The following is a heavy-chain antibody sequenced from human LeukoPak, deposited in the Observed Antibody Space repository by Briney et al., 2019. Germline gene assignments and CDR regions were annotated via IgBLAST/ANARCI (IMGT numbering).Heavy chain of an antibody. D-gene: IGHD6-13*01. CDR1: GGSISSSSYY. V-gene: IGHV4-39*07. J-gene: IGHJ5*02. CDR3: ARDRIAAAGTESHWFDP. CDR2: IYYSGST. Sequence: SGTLSLTCAVSGGSISSSSYYWGWIRQPPGKGLEWIGTIYYSGSTYYNPSLKSRVTISVDTSKNQFSLKLSSVTAADTAVYYCARDRIAAAGTESHWFDPWGQGTLVTVSS.